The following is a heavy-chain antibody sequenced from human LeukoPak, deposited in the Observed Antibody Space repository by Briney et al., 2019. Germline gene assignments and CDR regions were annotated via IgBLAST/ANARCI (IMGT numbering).Heavy chain of an antibody. CDR3: TRDAGSWTDFDY. CDR1: GFTLSSHS. V-gene: IGHV3-30*04. D-gene: IGHD3/OR15-3a*01. J-gene: IGHJ4*02. CDR2: MSYDGSIE. Sequence: GGSLRLSCTVSGFTLSSHSIHWVRQAPGQGLEWVSSMSYDGSIENYADSVKGRFTISRDNSKNTVFLQMNSLRTEDTAMYYCTRDAGSWTDFDYWGQGTLVSVSS.